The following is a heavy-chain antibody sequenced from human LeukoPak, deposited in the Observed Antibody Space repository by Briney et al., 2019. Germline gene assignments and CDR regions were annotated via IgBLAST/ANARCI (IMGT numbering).Heavy chain of an antibody. J-gene: IGHJ6*03. CDR1: GYTFTSYG. V-gene: IGHV1-18*01. D-gene: IGHD2-2*01. Sequence: ASVKVSCKASGYTFTSYGISWVRQAPGQGLEWMGWISAYNGNTNYAQKLQGRVTMTTDTSTSTAYMELRSLRSDDTAVYYCARDSSLKGDYYYYMDVWGKGTTVTVSS. CDR3: ARDSSLKGDYYYYMDV. CDR2: ISAYNGNT.